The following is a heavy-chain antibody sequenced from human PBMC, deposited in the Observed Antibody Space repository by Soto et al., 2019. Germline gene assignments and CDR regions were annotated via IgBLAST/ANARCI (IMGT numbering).Heavy chain of an antibody. CDR3: ARGTRWLRRYFDY. CDR1: GGSFSGYY. CDR2: INHSGST. J-gene: IGHJ4*02. V-gene: IGHV4-34*01. Sequence: SETLSLTCAVYGGSFSGYYWSWIRQPPGKGLEWIGEINHSGSTNYNPSLKSRVTISVDTSKNQFSLKLSSVTAADTAVYYCARGTRWLRRYFDYWGQGTLVTVSS. D-gene: IGHD5-12*01.